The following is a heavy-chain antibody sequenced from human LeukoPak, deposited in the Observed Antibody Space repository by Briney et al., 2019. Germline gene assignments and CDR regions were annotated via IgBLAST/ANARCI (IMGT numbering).Heavy chain of an antibody. J-gene: IGHJ3*02. CDR2: ISYDGRSE. Sequence: PGGSLRLSCAASGFMFNTYAINWPPGAPGKGLEWLDLISYDGRSEYYADSVKGRFTISRDNSRNILYLQMNSLRVEDSALYYCARTGVVIRAFDAFDNWGQGTMVAVSS. CDR1: GFMFNTYA. CDR3: ARTGVVIRAFDAFDN. D-gene: IGHD3-3*01. V-gene: IGHV3-30*04.